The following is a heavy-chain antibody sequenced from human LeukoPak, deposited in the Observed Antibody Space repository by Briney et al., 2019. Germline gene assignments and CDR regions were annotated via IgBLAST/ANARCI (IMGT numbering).Heavy chain of an antibody. CDR3: TRDYPNFDL. J-gene: IGHJ2*01. CDR2: IKQDGSEK. Sequence: GGSLRLSCAASGFTFSSYWMNWVRQAPGKGLEWVANIKQDGSEKYYVDSVKGRFTISRDNAKNSLFLQMTSLRAEDTALYYCTRDYPNFDLWGRGTLVTVSS. V-gene: IGHV3-7*01. CDR1: GFTFSSYW.